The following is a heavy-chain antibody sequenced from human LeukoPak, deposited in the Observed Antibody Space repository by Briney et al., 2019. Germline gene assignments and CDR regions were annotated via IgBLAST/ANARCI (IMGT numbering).Heavy chain of an antibody. V-gene: IGHV4-39*01. CDR2: IYYSGST. J-gene: IGHJ4*02. CDR3: RRHGPMDGGFIGR. Sequence: SETLSLTCTVSGGAIASNNLYWGWLRQPPGKGLEWIVSIYYSGSTYYNPSLKSRVTASVYTYKNQFSLRLSSVASADAAVYYCRRHGPMDGGFIGRWGQGALVTVSS. CDR1: GGAIASNNLY. D-gene: IGHD3-16*02.